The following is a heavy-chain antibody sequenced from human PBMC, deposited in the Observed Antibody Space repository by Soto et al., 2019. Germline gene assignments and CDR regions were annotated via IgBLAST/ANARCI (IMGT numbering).Heavy chain of an antibody. D-gene: IGHD1-20*01. Sequence: LSLTCTVSGDSITDGDYYWSWIRQPPGKDLEWIAYIYYNGIIHYNPSLKSRVTNSLDPSKNQFSLTMTSVTDADTAVYSCALGIQEGFDPWGQGTLVTVSS. V-gene: IGHV4-30-4*01. CDR2: IYYNGII. CDR3: ALGIQEGFDP. J-gene: IGHJ5*02. CDR1: GDSITDGDYY.